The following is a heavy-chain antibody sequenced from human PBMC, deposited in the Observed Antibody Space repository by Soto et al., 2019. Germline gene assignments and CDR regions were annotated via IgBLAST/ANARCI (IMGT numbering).Heavy chain of an antibody. Sequence: PTLVNPTQTLTLTCTFSGFSLSTSGMRVSWIRQPPGKALEWLARIDWDDDKFYSTSLKTRLTISKDTSKNQVVLTMTNMDPVGTATYYCARILGDGYNFDYWGQGTLVTVSS. V-gene: IGHV2-70*04. D-gene: IGHD5-12*01. CDR2: IDWDDDK. J-gene: IGHJ4*02. CDR3: ARILGDGYNFDY. CDR1: GFSLSTSGMR.